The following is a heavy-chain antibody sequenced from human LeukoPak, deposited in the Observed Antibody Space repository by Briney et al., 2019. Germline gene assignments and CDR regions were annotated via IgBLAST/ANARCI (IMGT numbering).Heavy chain of an antibody. V-gene: IGHV4-39*01. CDR2: INHSGST. CDR1: GGSISSSSYY. CDR3: ARRGSGWYYRYFDY. J-gene: IGHJ4*02. D-gene: IGHD6-19*01. Sequence: PSETLSLTCIVSGGSISSSSYYWGWIRQPPGKGLEWIGEINHSGSTNYNPSLKSRVTISVDTSKNQFSLKLSSVTAADTAVYYCARRGSGWYYRYFDYWGQGTLVTVSS.